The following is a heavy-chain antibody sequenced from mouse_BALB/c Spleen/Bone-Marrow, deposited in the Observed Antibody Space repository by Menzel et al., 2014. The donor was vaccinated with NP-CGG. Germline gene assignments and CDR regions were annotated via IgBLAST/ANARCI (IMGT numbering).Heavy chain of an antibody. Sequence: EVHLVESGGGLVQPGGSLKLSCAASGFTFSSYTMSWVRQTPEKRLEWVAYISNGGGSTYYPDTVKGRFTISRDNAKNTLYLQMSSLKSEDTAMYYCARHGYYGSRAMDYWGQGTSVTVSS. CDR2: ISNGGGST. CDR1: GFTFSSYT. V-gene: IGHV5-12-2*01. J-gene: IGHJ4*01. D-gene: IGHD1-1*01. CDR3: ARHGYYGSRAMDY.